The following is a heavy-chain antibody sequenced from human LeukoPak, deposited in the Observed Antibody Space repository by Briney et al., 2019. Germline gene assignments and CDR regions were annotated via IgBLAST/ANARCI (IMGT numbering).Heavy chain of an antibody. V-gene: IGHV3-74*01. Sequence: GGSLRLSCAASGFTFSSYWMHWVRQAPGMGLVWVSRINTDGSSTSYADSVKGRFTISRDNSKNTLYLQMNSLRAEDTAVYYCAKDRVPAARVYWFDPWGQGTLVTVSS. D-gene: IGHD2-2*01. J-gene: IGHJ5*02. CDR1: GFTFSSYW. CDR2: INTDGSST. CDR3: AKDRVPAARVYWFDP.